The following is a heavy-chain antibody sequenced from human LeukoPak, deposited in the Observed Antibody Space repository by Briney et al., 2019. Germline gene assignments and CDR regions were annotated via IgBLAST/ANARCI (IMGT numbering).Heavy chain of an antibody. CDR1: GFTVSSNY. CDR3: ARGEWELLDY. V-gene: IGHV3-48*04. Sequence: GGSLRLSCAASGFTVSSNYMSWVRQAPGKGLEWVSYISSSSSTIYYADSVKGRFTISRDNAKNSLYLQMNSLRAEDTAVYYCARGEWELLDYWGQGTLVTVSS. D-gene: IGHD1-26*01. CDR2: ISSSSSTI. J-gene: IGHJ4*02.